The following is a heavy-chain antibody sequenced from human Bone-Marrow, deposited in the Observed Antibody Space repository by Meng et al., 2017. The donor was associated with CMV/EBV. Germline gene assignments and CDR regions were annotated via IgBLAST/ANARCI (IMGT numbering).Heavy chain of an antibody. CDR2: IKQDGSEK. CDR1: GFTFSSYW. V-gene: IGHV3-7*01. CDR3: ARVEYCSSWYALTNYYYGMDV. D-gene: IGHD6-13*01. Sequence: GGSLRLSCAASGFTFSSYWMSWVRQAPGKGLEWVANIKQDGSEKYYVDSVKGRFTISRDNAKNSLYLQMNSLRAEDTAVYYCARVEYCSSWYALTNYYYGMDVWGQGTTVTVSS. J-gene: IGHJ6*02.